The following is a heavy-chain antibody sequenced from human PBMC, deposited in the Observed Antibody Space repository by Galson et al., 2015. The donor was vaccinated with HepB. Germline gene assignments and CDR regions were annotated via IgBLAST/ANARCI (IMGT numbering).Heavy chain of an antibody. Sequence: SLRLSCAASGFTFSDYYMSWIRQAPGKGLEWVSYISSSSSYTNYADSVKGRFTISRDNAKNSLYLQMNSLRAEDTAVYYCARQYSSGWVAIYYFDYWGQGTLVTVSS. J-gene: IGHJ4*02. V-gene: IGHV3-11*06. CDR2: ISSSSSYT. CDR1: GFTFSDYY. D-gene: IGHD6-19*01. CDR3: ARQYSSGWVAIYYFDY.